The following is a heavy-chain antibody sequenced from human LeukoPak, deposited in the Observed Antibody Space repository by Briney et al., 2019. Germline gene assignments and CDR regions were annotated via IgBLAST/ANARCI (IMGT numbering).Heavy chain of an antibody. CDR2: MNPNSGNT. J-gene: IGHJ4*02. CDR3: ARGRYLLGYCSSTSCYGGDC. D-gene: IGHD2-2*01. V-gene: IGHV1-8*01. CDR1: GYTFASYD. Sequence: ASVKVSCKASGYTFASYDINWVRQATGQGLEWMGWMNPNSGNTGYAQKFQGRVTMTRNTSISTAYMELSSLRSEDTAVYYCARGRYLLGYCSSTSCYGGDCWGQGTLVSGSS.